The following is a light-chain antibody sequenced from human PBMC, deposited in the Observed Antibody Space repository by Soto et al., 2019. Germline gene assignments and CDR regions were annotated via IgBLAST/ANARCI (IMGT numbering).Light chain of an antibody. J-gene: IGKJ2*01. V-gene: IGKV1D-8*01. CDR1: HGISSY. Sequence: VISVTQSPSLLSASTGDRVTISCRMSHGISSYLAWYQQKPGKAPELQISAASNLQSGVPSRFSGSGSGTDFTLTISCLQSEDYATYYWQQYYSFPYTFGQGTKLEIK. CDR3: QQYYSFPYT. CDR2: AAS.